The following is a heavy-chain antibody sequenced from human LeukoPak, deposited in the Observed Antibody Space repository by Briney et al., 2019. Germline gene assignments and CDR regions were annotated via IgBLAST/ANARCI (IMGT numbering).Heavy chain of an antibody. CDR2: IYYSGST. CDR1: GGSISGSSYN. D-gene: IGHD1-1*01. Sequence: SETLSLTCTVSGGSISGSSYNCVWIRQPPGKGLEWIGTIYYSGSTYYNPSLKSRVTISVDTSKNQLSLNLGSVTAADTAVYYCARRTATGRFDPWGQGALVTVSS. J-gene: IGHJ5*02. CDR3: ARRTATGRFDP. V-gene: IGHV4-39*01.